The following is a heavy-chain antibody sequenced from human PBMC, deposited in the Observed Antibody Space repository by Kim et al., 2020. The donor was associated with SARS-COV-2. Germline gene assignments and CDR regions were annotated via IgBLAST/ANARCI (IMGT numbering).Heavy chain of an antibody. J-gene: IGHJ6*02. D-gene: IGHD2-2*01. CDR3: ASSVLLGYCSSTSCPYGMDV. Sequence: RFTISRDNAKNSLYLQMNSLRAEDTAVYYCASSVLLGYCSSTSCPYGMDVWGQGTTVTVSS. V-gene: IGHV3-11*03.